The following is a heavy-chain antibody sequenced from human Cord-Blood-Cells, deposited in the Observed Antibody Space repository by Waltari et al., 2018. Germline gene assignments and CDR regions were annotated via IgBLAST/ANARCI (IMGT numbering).Heavy chain of an antibody. Sequence: QVQLQESGPGLVKPSQPLSLTCTFSGGSISSGGYYWSWIRQHPGKGLEWIGYIYYRGSTYYNPSLKSRVTISVDTSKNQFSLKLSSVTAADTAVYYCAREGKYSSSWYFDYWGQGTLVTVSS. J-gene: IGHJ4*02. CDR2: IYYRGST. CDR3: AREGKYSSSWYFDY. CDR1: GGSISSGGYY. D-gene: IGHD6-13*01. V-gene: IGHV4-31*03.